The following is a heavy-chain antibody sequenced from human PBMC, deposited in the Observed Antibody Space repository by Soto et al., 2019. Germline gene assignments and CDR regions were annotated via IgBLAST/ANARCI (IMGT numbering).Heavy chain of an antibody. CDR3: AKAAEYFYDSNGYGPLDH. D-gene: IGHD3-22*01. Sequence: GGSLRLSCAVSGFTFNDYAMSWVRQAPGKGLEWVSAISGSGLSTYYPDSVKGRFTISRDNSKHTLFLQMSSLKAEDTAVYYCAKAAEYFYDSNGYGPLDHWGQGTLVTVSS. V-gene: IGHV3-23*01. CDR1: GFTFNDYA. CDR2: ISGSGLST. J-gene: IGHJ4*02.